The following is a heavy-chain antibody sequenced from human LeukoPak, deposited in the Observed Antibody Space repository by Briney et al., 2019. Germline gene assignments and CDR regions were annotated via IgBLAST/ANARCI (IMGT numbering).Heavy chain of an antibody. CDR1: GGSTSGGNYY. D-gene: IGHD1-26*01. J-gene: IGHJ6*02. V-gene: IGHV4-39*02. CDR2: ISSSGNT. CDR3: ARGGGGSTPGPRYYYGMDV. Sequence: SETLSLTCIVSGGSTSGGNYYWGWIRRPPGKGLEWIGGISSSGNTYYNPSLKSRITISVDTSKNHFSLKLSSVTAADTAVYYCARGGGGSTPGPRYYYGMDVWGQGTTVTVSS.